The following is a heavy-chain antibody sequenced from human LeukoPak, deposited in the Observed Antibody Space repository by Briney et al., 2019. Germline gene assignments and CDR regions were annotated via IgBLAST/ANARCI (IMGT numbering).Heavy chain of an antibody. CDR2: FHHSGSS. V-gene: IGHV4-4*02. D-gene: IGHD6-13*01. CDR3: AREWAAAGTVSFDY. CDR1: GGSISSNYW. Sequence: PSETLSLTCAVSGGSISSNYWWSWVRQPPGKGLQWVGEFHHSGSSNYNPSLKSRVTISVDKSKNQFSLKLTSVTAADTAVYYCAREWAAAGTVSFDYWGQGTLVTVSS. J-gene: IGHJ4*02.